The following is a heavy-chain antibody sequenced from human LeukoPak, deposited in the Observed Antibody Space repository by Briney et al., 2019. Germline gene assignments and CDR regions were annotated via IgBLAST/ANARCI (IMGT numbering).Heavy chain of an antibody. D-gene: IGHD6-13*01. CDR1: GFSVTDFS. V-gene: IGHV1-24*01. CDR2: FNVYSGGK. CDR3: AKRGIYSSRYCHIDL. J-gene: IGHJ4*02. Sequence: ASVKVSCKVSGFSVTDFSMHWVRQAPGKGLEWMGGFNVYSGGKVFAQKLQGRLTMTADSSTDTAYMELSSLRSEDTAVYYCAKRGIYSSRYCHIDLGGQGTVVSV.